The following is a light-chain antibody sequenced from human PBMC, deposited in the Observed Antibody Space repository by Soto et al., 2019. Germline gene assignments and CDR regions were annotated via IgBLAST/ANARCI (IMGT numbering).Light chain of an antibody. CDR3: QSYDSSPSIYV. V-gene: IGLV1-40*01. J-gene: IGLJ1*01. Sequence: SVVTQPRSVSGSPGQRVTISCTGSSSNIGAGYDVHWYQQLPGTAPKLLIYGNSNRPSGVPDRFSGSKSGTSASLAITGLQAEDEADYYCQSYDSSPSIYVFGTGTNATVL. CDR2: GNS. CDR1: SSNIGAGYD.